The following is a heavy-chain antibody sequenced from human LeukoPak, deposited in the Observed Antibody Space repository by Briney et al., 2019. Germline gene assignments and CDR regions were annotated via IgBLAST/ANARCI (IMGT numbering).Heavy chain of an antibody. Sequence: GGSLRLSCAASGFTFSGFAMHWVRQAPGKGLEWVAVLSYDGTIKYYADSVKGRFTISRDNSKNTLYLQMNSLRAEDTAVYYCARTYYDFWSGYSTLYYMDVWGKGTTVTVSS. CDR2: LSYDGTIK. CDR3: ARTYYDFWSGYSTLYYMDV. J-gene: IGHJ6*03. V-gene: IGHV3-30-3*01. D-gene: IGHD3-3*01. CDR1: GFTFSGFA.